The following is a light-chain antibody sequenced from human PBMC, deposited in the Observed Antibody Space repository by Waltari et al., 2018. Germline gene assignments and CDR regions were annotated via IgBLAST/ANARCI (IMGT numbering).Light chain of an antibody. CDR2: DVT. Sequence: WYQPHPGKAPKVVIYDVTERPSGVSNRFSGSKSGSTASLTISGLQTEDEADYYCSSRTNSITWVFGGGTKVTVL. J-gene: IGLJ3*02. CDR3: SSRTNSITWV. V-gene: IGLV2-14*03.